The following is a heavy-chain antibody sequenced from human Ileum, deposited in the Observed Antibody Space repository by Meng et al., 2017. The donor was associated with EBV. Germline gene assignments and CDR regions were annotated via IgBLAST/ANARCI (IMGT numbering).Heavy chain of an antibody. Sequence: QLQLQESGPGLVKPSETLSLTCTGSGGSIGSTDYYWGWVRQPPGKGMEWIATIFYNGATQYNPSLKSRVTISVDTSKNKFSLKLTSVTAADTAVYYCAREARYSGHDVGDYWGQGTLVTVSS. J-gene: IGHJ4*02. CDR3: AREARYSGHDVGDY. CDR1: GGSIGSTDYY. D-gene: IGHD5-12*01. CDR2: IFYNGAT. V-gene: IGHV4-39*07.